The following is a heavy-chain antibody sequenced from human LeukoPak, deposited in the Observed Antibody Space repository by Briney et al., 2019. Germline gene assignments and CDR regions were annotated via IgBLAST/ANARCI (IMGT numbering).Heavy chain of an antibody. CDR3: ARGSYSSSWKTFDY. J-gene: IGHJ4*02. D-gene: IGHD6-13*01. CDR1: RFTFSSYG. Sequence: GGSLRLSCAASRFTFSSYGMHWVRQAPGKGLEWVALISYDGSINDYADSVKGRFTISRDNSKNTLYLQMNSLRADDTAMYYCARGSYSSSWKTFDYWGQGTLVTVSS. CDR2: ISYDGSIN. V-gene: IGHV3-30*19.